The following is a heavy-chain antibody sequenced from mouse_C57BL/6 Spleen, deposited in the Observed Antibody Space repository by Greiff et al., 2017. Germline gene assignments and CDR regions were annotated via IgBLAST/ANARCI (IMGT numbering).Heavy chain of an antibody. Sequence: VQLQQPGAELVRPGSSVKLSCKASGYTFTSYWMHWVKQRPIQGLEWIGNIDPSDSETHYNQKFKDKATLTVDKSSSTAYMQLSSLTSEDSAVYYCARGEDYYGSSDYFDYWGQGTTLTVSS. J-gene: IGHJ2*01. V-gene: IGHV1-52*01. CDR1: GYTFTSYW. D-gene: IGHD1-1*01. CDR3: ARGEDYYGSSDYFDY. CDR2: IDPSDSET.